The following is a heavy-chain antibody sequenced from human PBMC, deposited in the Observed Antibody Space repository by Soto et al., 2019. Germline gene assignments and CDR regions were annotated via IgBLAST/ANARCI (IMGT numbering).Heavy chain of an antibody. D-gene: IGHD5-18*01. CDR3: VRDRDLDRDMVHADL. Sequence: GGSLRLSCEASGFTISGCSMNWVRQAPGKGLEWLAYITIRTGNIVYADSVRGRFTISTDNAENSVFLQMNSLRDEDTAVYFCVRDRDLDRDMVHADLWGQGTLVTVPQ. CDR1: GFTISGCS. J-gene: IGHJ4*01. V-gene: IGHV3-48*02. CDR2: ITIRTGNI.